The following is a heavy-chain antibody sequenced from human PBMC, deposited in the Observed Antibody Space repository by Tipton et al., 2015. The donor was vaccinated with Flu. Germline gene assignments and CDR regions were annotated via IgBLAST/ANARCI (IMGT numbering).Heavy chain of an antibody. D-gene: IGHD4-11*01. CDR1: GDSIGSDYY. Sequence: TLSLTCSVSGDSIGSDYYWDWIRQFPGKGLEWIGSVSRSGSTIYNPSLKSRVTISIDRSKNQFSLNLKSVTAADMAVYYCARRDYPNYVSDPKSWFDPWGRGTLVAVSS. J-gene: IGHJ5*02. CDR2: VSRSGST. CDR3: ARRDYPNYVSDPKSWFDP. V-gene: IGHV4-38-2*01.